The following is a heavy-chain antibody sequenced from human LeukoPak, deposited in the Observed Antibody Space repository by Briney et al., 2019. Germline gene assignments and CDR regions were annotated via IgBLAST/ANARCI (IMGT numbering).Heavy chain of an antibody. D-gene: IGHD2-2*01. J-gene: IGHJ4*02. CDR3: TTQEYGGYCSSTSCYFGY. Sequence: GGPLRLSCAASEFTFSNAWMTWVRQAPGKGLEWLGRIKSKSDGGTTDYAAPVKGRFTISRDDSKNTLYLQMNSLKTEDTAVYYCTTQEYGGYCSSTSCYFGYWGQGTLVTVSS. V-gene: IGHV3-15*01. CDR1: EFTFSNAW. CDR2: IKSKSDGGTT.